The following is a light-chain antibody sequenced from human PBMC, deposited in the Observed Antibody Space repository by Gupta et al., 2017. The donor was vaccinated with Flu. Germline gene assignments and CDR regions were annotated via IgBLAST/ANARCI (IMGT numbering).Light chain of an antibody. CDR2: GAS. CDR3: QQYVSSLWT. Sequence: EIVLTQSPGTLSLSPGERTTLSCRTSQSVSRSYLAWYQQKPGQAPRLLIYGASSRATGIPDRFSGSGSGTDFTLTISRLEPEDFAVYYCQQYVSSLWTFGQGTKVEIK. J-gene: IGKJ1*01. V-gene: IGKV3-20*01. CDR1: QSVSRSY.